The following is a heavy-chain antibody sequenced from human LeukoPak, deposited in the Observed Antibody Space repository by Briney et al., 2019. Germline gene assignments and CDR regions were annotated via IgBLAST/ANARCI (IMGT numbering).Heavy chain of an antibody. CDR1: GFTFSTCA. V-gene: IGHV3-23*01. CDR2: ISGSGGST. D-gene: IGHD2-2*01. J-gene: IGHJ4*02. CDR3: AKAHCSPTSCSRIDY. Sequence: PGGSLRLSCAASGFTFSTCAMCWVRQAPGKGLGCVSPISGSGGSTFYADSVKGRFTISRDNFKNTVYLKMSGLRAEDTALYYCAKAHCSPTSCSRIDYWGQGTLVTVSS.